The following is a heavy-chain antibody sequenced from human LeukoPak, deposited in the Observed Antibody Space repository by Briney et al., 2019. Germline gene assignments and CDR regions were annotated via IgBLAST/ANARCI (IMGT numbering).Heavy chain of an antibody. CDR3: AKGRCSSTSCYIDY. J-gene: IGHJ4*02. Sequence: GGSLRLSCAASGFTFDGYAMHWVRQAPGKGLEWVSGISWNSGSIGYADSVKGRFTISRDNAKNSLYLQMNSLRAEDTALYYCAKGRCSSTSCYIDYWGQGTLVTVSS. D-gene: IGHD2-2*02. CDR2: ISWNSGSI. V-gene: IGHV3-9*01. CDR1: GFTFDGYA.